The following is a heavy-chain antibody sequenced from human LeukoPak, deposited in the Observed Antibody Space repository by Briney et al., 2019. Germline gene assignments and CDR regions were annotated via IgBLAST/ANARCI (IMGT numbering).Heavy chain of an antibody. CDR1: GLTFSSYM. CDR2: IKSDGGEK. Sequence: GESLRLPCAASGLTFSSYMMTWVRQAPGKGLEGVANIKSDGGEKFYVDSVRGRFTISRDNAKNSLYLQMNSLRAEDTAVYYCASDSLWSGILEYWGQGTLVIVSS. V-gene: IGHV3-7*01. D-gene: IGHD3-3*01. CDR3: ASDSLWSGILEY. J-gene: IGHJ4*02.